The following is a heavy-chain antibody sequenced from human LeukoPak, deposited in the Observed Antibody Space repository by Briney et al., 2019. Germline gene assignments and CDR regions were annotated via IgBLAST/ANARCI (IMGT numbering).Heavy chain of an antibody. J-gene: IGHJ6*03. D-gene: IGHD3-3*01. V-gene: IGHV1-18*01. CDR1: GYTFTSYG. CDR2: ISAYNGNT. CDR3: ARDQPYYDFWGGTSKYMDV. Sequence: ASVNVSCKASGYTFTSYGISWVRQAPGQGLEWMGWISAYNGNTNYAQKLQGRVTMTTDTSTSTAYMELRSLRSDDTAVYYCARDQPYYDFWGGTSKYMDVWGEGTTVTVSS.